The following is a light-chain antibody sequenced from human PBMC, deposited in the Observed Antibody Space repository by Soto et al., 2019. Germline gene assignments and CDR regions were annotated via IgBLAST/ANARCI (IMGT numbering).Light chain of an antibody. Sequence: GLTESAATLSLTPGEVASLSFRASQSVTNYLAWYQQKPGQAPRLLIYDASNRATGIPARFSGSGSGTDFTLTISSLEPEDFAVYYCQQRTNWPLTFGGGTKV. CDR1: QSVTNY. CDR2: DAS. CDR3: QQRTNWPLT. J-gene: IGKJ4*01. V-gene: IGKV3-11*01.